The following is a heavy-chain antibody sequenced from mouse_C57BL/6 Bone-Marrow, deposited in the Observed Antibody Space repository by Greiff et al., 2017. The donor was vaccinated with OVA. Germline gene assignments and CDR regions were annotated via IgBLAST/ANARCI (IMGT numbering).Heavy chain of an antibody. D-gene: IGHD1-1*01. CDR3: ARVNYYGTIDY. Sequence: EVQGVESGGGLVQPGGSLKLSCAASGFTFSDYGMAWVRQAPRKGPEWVAFISNLAYSIYYEAPVTGRFTISRENAKNTLYLEMSSLSSEDTAMYYCARVNYYGTIDYWGQGTTLTVSS. J-gene: IGHJ2*01. V-gene: IGHV5-15*01. CDR2: ISNLAYSI. CDR1: GFTFSDYG.